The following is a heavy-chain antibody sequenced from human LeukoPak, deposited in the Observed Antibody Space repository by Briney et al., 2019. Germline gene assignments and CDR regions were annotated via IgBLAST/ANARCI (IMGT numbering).Heavy chain of an antibody. Sequence: GASVKVSCKASGYTFTSYGISWVRQAPGQGLEWMGWISAYNGNTNYAQKLQGRVTMTTDTSTSTAYMELRSLRSDDTAVYYCARVIAVAGMWWFDPWGQGTLVTVSS. V-gene: IGHV1-18*01. CDR2: ISAYNGNT. CDR3: ARVIAVAGMWWFDP. J-gene: IGHJ5*02. CDR1: GYTFTSYG. D-gene: IGHD6-19*01.